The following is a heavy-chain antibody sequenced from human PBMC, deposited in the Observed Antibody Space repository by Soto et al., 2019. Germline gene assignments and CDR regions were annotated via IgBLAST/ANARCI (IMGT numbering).Heavy chain of an antibody. J-gene: IGHJ4*02. V-gene: IGHV4-59*08. D-gene: IGHD6-13*01. Sequence: PSETLSLTCTVSGGSISSYYWSWIRQPPGKGLEWIGYFYYTGSANYNPSLKSRVTISVDTSKNQFSLKLTSVTAADTAVYYCAGRAAGSYYFDYWGQGTQVTVSS. CDR2: FYYTGSA. CDR3: AGRAAGSYYFDY. CDR1: GGSISSYY.